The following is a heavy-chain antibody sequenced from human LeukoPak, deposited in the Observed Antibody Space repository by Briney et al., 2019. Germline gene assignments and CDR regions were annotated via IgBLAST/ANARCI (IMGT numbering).Heavy chain of an antibody. D-gene: IGHD3-22*01. J-gene: IGHJ4*02. Sequence: SETLSLTCTASGGSISSGSYYWSWIRQPAGKGLEWIGRIYTSGSTNYNPSLKSRVTISVDTSKNQFSLKLSSVTAADTAVYYCARSYYYDSSFFDYWGQGTLVTVS. CDR2: IYTSGST. V-gene: IGHV4-61*02. CDR1: GGSISSGSYY. CDR3: ARSYYYDSSFFDY.